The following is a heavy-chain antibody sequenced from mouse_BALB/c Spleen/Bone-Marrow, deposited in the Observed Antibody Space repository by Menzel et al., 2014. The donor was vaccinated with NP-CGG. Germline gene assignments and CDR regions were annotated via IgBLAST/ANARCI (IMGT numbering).Heavy chain of an antibody. Sequence: DVHLVESGGGLAQPGGSLRLSCATSGFTFSDFYMDWVRQPPGKRLEWIAASRNKANDYTTEYSASVKGRFIVSRDTSQSILYLQMNALRPEDTAIYYCARGELETGSFDYWGQGTTLTVSS. J-gene: IGHJ2*01. CDR1: GFTFSDFY. CDR2: SRNKANDYTT. D-gene: IGHD4-1*01. V-gene: IGHV7-1*02. CDR3: ARGELETGSFDY.